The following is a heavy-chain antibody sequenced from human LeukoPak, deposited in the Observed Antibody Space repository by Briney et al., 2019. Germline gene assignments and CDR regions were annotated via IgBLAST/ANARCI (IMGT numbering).Heavy chain of an antibody. J-gene: IGHJ4*02. CDR3: ARGGVGDYEPPFDY. Sequence: SETLSLTCAVYGGSFSGYYWRWIRQPPGKGLEWIGEINHSGSTNYNPSLKSRVTISVDTSKNQFSLKLSSVTAADTAVYYCARGGVGDYEPPFDYWGQGTLVTVSS. CDR2: INHSGST. V-gene: IGHV4-34*01. CDR1: GGSFSGYY. D-gene: IGHD4-17*01.